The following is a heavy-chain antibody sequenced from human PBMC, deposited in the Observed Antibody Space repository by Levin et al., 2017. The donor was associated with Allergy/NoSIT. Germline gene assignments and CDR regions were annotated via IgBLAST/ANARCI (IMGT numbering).Heavy chain of an antibody. Sequence: GESLKISCAASGFTFSTYGMHWVRQAPGKGLEWVAVIWHDGSNKYYADSVKGRFTISRDNSKNTLYLQMNSLRAEDTAVYYCASDQGAAGPSDCWGQGTLVTVSS. CDR1: GFTFSTYG. J-gene: IGHJ4*02. CDR2: IWHDGSNK. V-gene: IGHV3-33*01. D-gene: IGHD6-13*01. CDR3: ASDQGAAGPSDC.